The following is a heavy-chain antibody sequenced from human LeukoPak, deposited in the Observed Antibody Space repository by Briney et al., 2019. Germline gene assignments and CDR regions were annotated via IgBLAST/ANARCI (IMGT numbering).Heavy chain of an antibody. CDR3: ARDLTYSGSYSPFDY. V-gene: IGHV1-18*01. D-gene: IGHD1-26*01. CDR2: ISAYNGNT. CDR1: GYTFSSYG. J-gene: IGHJ4*02. Sequence: ASVKVSCKASGYTFSSYGISWARQAPGQGLEWMGWISAYNGNTNYAQKLQGRVTMTTDTSTSTAYMELRSLRSDDSAVYYCARDLTYSGSYSPFDYWGQGTLVTVSS.